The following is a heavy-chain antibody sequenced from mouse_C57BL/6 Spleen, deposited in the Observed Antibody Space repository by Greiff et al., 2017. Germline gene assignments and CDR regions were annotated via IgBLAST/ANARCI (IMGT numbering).Heavy chain of an antibody. CDR3: ARDSSSWFAY. CDR2: IDPSDSYT. J-gene: IGHJ3*01. CDR1: GYTFTSYW. D-gene: IGHD2-12*01. Sequence: VQLQQPGAELVRPGTSVKLSCKASGYTFTSYWMHWVKQRPGQGLEWIGVIDPSDSYTNYNQKFKGKATLTVDTSSSTAYMQLSSLTSEVSAVYYCARDSSSWFAYWGQGTLVTVSA. V-gene: IGHV1-59*01.